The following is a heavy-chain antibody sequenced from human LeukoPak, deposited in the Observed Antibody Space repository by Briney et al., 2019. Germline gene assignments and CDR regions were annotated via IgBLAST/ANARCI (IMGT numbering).Heavy chain of an antibody. Sequence: GGSLRLSSAASGFTLSSYAMHWVRQAPGKGLEWVAVISYDGSNKYYADSVKGRFTISRDNSKNTLYLQMNSLRAEDTAVYYCASGYCSSTSCSWRRGVYWGQGTLVTVSS. V-gene: IGHV3-30*04. J-gene: IGHJ4*02. CDR2: ISYDGSNK. CDR1: GFTLSSYA. D-gene: IGHD2-2*01. CDR3: ASGYCSSTSCSWRRGVY.